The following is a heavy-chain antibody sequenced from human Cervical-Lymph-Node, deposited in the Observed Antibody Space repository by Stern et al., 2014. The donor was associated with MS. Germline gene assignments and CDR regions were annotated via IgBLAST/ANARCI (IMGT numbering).Heavy chain of an antibody. V-gene: IGHV4-39*01. CDR1: GGSINTNNYY. CDR3: ARTGDDFGDYSLSY. Sequence: QVQLVESGPGLVKPSETLSLTCTVSGGSINTNNYYWGWIRQPPGKGLEWIGNIYSSGSTFYSPSLKSRVTLSVDPSKHPFFLKLSSMPAADTAVYYCARTGDDFGDYSLSYWGQGTLVTVSS. J-gene: IGHJ4*02. D-gene: IGHD4-17*01. CDR2: IYSSGST.